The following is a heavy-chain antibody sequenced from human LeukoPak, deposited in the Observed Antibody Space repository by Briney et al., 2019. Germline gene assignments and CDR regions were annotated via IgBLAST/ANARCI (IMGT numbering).Heavy chain of an antibody. V-gene: IGHV3-23*01. CDR3: AKARNWNDFDY. J-gene: IGHJ4*02. CDR2: ISDSGGST. CDR1: GFTFSNYA. Sequence: GSLRLSCAASGFTFSNYAMSWVRQAPGKGLEWVSAISDSGGSTYYADSVKGRFTISRDNSKNTLYLQMNSLRAEDTAVYYCAKARNWNDFDYWGQGTLVTVSS. D-gene: IGHD1-1*01.